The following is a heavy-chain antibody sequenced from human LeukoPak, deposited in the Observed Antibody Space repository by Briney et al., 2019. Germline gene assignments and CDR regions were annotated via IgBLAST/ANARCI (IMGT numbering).Heavy chain of an antibody. CDR1: GASISSGDYY. V-gene: IGHV4-30-4*08. Sequence: SQTLSLTCTVSGASISSGDYYWSYLRQPPGKGLEWIGYIFYIGNTYYNPSLKSRLTISVDTSKNQFSLKLSSVTVADTAVYYCARGTSLSHGGLVYWGQGTQVTVSS. CDR3: ARGTSLSHGGLVY. J-gene: IGHJ4*02. D-gene: IGHD2-2*01. CDR2: IFYIGNT.